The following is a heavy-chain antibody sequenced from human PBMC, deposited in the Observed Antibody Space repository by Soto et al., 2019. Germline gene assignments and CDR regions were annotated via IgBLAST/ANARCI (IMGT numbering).Heavy chain of an antibody. CDR2: ISSSSSTI. D-gene: IGHD2-15*01. J-gene: IGHJ6*02. Sequence: EVQLVESGGGLVQPGGSLRLSCAASGFTFSSYSMNWVRQAPGKGLEWVSYISSSSSTIYYADSVKGRFTISRDNAKNSRYLQMNSLRAEDTAVYYCARYTVVGDYGMDVWGQGTTVTVSS. V-gene: IGHV3-48*01. CDR1: GFTFSSYS. CDR3: ARYTVVGDYGMDV.